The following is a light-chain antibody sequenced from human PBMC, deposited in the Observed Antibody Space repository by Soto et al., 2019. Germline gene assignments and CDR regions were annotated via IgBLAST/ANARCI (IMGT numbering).Light chain of an antibody. CDR2: DVS. CDR3: CSYTRSGTLI. J-gene: IGLJ1*01. Sequence: QSVLTQPASVSGSPGQSITISCVGTSGDIGDYNYVSWYQQHPGKVPKVIIYDVSNRPSGVSYRFSGTKSGNTASLTVSRLQAEGEADYYCCSYTRSGTLIFGTGTKVTVL. V-gene: IGLV2-14*01. CDR1: SGDIGDYNY.